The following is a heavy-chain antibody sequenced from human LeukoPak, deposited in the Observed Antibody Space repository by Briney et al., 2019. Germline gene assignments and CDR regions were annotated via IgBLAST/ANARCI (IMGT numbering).Heavy chain of an antibody. CDR2: IYYSGST. Sequence: SETLSLTCTVSGGSISSGGYYWSWIRQHPGKGLEWIGYIYYSGSTNYNPSLKSRVTISVDTSKNQFSLKLRSVTAADTAVYYCVRGGGWDAWFDPWGQGTLVTVSS. V-gene: IGHV4-61*08. J-gene: IGHJ5*02. D-gene: IGHD6-19*01. CDR1: GGSISSGGYY. CDR3: VRGGGWDAWFDP.